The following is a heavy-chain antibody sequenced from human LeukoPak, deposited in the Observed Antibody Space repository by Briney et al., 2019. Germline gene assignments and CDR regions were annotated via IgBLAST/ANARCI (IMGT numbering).Heavy chain of an antibody. CDR1: GFTFSSYA. CDR2: ISGSGGST. Sequence: GGSLRLSCAASGFTFSSYAMSWVRQAPGKGLEWVSAISGSGGSTFYADSVKGRFTISRDNSNNTLYLQMHSLRAEDTAVFYCAKDRGAPGYEAARPLDYWGQGTLVTVSS. D-gene: IGHD6-6*01. CDR3: AKDRGAPGYEAARPLDY. J-gene: IGHJ4*02. V-gene: IGHV3-23*01.